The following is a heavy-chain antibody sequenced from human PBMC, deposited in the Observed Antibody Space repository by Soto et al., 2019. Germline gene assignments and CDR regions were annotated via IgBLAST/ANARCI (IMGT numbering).Heavy chain of an antibody. CDR2: IDPSDSYT. Sequence: RGASLKISCQGSGYSFTTYWISWVRQMPGKGLEWMGRIDPSDSYTNFSPSFEGHVSISVDKSISTVYLQWSSLKASDTAMYYCVTYCSGGSCYLDYYYYGMDVWGQGTMVTSP. CDR3: VTYCSGGSCYLDYYYYGMDV. V-gene: IGHV5-10-1*01. D-gene: IGHD2-15*01. J-gene: IGHJ6*02. CDR1: GYSFTTYW.